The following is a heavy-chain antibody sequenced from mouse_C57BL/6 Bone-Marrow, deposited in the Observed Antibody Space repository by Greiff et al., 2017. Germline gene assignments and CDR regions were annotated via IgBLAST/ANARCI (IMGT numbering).Heavy chain of an antibody. Sequence: DVHLVESGGDLVKPGGSLKLSCAASGFTFSSYGMSWVRQTPDKRLEWVATISSGGSYTYYPDSVKGRFTISRDNAKNTLYLQMSSLKSEDTAMYYCARRGGNYGAWFAYWGQGTLVTVSA. V-gene: IGHV5-6*02. J-gene: IGHJ3*01. CDR3: ARRGGNYGAWFAY. D-gene: IGHD2-1*01. CDR1: GFTFSSYG. CDR2: ISSGGSYT.